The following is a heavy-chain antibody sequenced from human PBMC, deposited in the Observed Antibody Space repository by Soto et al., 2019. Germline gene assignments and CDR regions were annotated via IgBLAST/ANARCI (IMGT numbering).Heavy chain of an antibody. V-gene: IGHV4-34*01. Sequence: PSETLSLTCAVYGGCFSGYYWSWIRQPPGKGLEWIGEINHSGSTNYNPSLKSRVTISVDTSKNQFSLKLSSVTAADTAVYYCARGLLRIAARPSYFEHWGQGTLVTVSS. CDR2: INHSGST. CDR1: GGCFSGYY. CDR3: ARGLLRIAARPSYFEH. J-gene: IGHJ1*01. D-gene: IGHD6-6*01.